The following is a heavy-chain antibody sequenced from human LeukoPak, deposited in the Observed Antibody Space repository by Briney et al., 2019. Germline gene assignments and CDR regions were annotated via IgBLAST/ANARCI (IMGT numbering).Heavy chain of an antibody. V-gene: IGHV1-3*01. CDR2: INAGNANT. J-gene: IGHJ5*02. CDR1: EYTFTSYA. CDR3: ARGPHITMVRGPVGNWFDP. D-gene: IGHD3-10*01. Sequence: GASVKVSCKASEYTFTSYAMHWVRQAPRQRLEWMGWINAGNANTKYSQKFQGRITITRDTSASTAYMELSSLRSEDTAVYYCARGPHITMVRGPVGNWFDPWGQGTLVTVSS.